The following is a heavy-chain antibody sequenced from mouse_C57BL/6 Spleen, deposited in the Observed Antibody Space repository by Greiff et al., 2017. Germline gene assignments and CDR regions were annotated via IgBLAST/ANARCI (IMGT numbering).Heavy chain of an antibody. CDR3: ARYSPNAMDY. D-gene: IGHD2-12*01. CDR2: ISDGGSYT. V-gene: IGHV5-4*01. Sequence: EVHLVESGGGLVKPGGSLKLSCAASGFTFSSYAMSWVRQTPEKRLEWVATISDGGSYTYYPDNVKGRFTLSRDNAKNNLYLQMSHLKSEDTAMYDCARYSPNAMDYWGQGTSVTVAS. J-gene: IGHJ4*01. CDR1: GFTFSSYA.